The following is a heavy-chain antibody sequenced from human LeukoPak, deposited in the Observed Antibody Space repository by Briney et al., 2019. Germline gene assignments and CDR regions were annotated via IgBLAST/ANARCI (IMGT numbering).Heavy chain of an antibody. D-gene: IGHD3-10*01. CDR1: GGSISSYY. CDR3: ARAPMVRGVITPYYFDY. CDR2: IYYSGNT. V-gene: IGHV4-59*12. Sequence: SETLSLTCTVSGGSISSYYWSWIRQPPGKGLEWIGYIYYSGNTNYNPSLKSRVTISVDKSKNQFTLKLSSVTAADTAVYYCARAPMVRGVITPYYFDYWGQGTLVTVSS. J-gene: IGHJ4*02.